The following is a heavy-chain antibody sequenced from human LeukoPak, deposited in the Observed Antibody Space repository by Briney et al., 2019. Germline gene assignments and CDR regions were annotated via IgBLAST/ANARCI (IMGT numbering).Heavy chain of an antibody. D-gene: IGHD3-22*01. CDR2: ISGSGGST. Sequence: GGSLRLSCAASGFTFSSYAMSWVRQAPGKGLEWVSAISGSGGSTYYADSVKGRFTISRDNSKNTLYLQMNSLRAEDTAVYYCAKDITTMIVVVSDFDYWGQGTLVTVSS. V-gene: IGHV3-23*01. CDR1: GFTFSSYA. J-gene: IGHJ4*02. CDR3: AKDITTMIVVVSDFDY.